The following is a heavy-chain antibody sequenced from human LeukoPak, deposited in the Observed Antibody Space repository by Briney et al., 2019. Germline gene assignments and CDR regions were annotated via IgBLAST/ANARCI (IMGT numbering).Heavy chain of an antibody. D-gene: IGHD3-3*01. CDR1: GYTFTSYD. CDR3: ARGRAPGPLYYDFWSGYPTHYYYYGMDV. CDR2: MNPNSGNT. V-gene: IGHV1-8*01. Sequence: ASVKVSCKASGYTFTSYDINWVRQATGQGLEWMGWMNPNSGNTGYAQKFQGRVTMTRNTSISTAYMELCSLRSEDTAVYYCARGRAPGPLYYDFWSGYPTHYYYYGMDVWGQGTTVTVSS. J-gene: IGHJ6*02.